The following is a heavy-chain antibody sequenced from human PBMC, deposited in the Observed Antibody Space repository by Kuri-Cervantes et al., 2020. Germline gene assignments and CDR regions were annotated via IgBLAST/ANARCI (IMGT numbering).Heavy chain of an antibody. CDR3: ARGQQLFDY. CDR1: GFTFSSYW. Sequence: GGSLRLSCAASGFTFSSYWMHWVRQAPGKGLVWVSRINSDGGTTIYYADSLKGRFTISRDNAQNSLYLQMSSLRVEDTAIYYCARGQQLFDYWGQGTLVTVSS. J-gene: IGHJ4*02. V-gene: IGHV3-74*01. D-gene: IGHD5-24*01. CDR2: INSDGGTTI.